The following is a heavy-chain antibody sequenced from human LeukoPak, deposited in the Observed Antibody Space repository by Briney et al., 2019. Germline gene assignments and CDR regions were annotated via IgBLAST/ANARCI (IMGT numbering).Heavy chain of an antibody. V-gene: IGHV1-8*01. CDR1: GYTFTSYD. CDR3: ARGQGIWFGELGLNDAFDI. Sequence: RASVKVSCKASGYTFTSYDINWVRQATGQGLEWMGWMNPNSGNTGYAQKFQGRVTMTRNTSISTAYMELSSLRSEDTAVYYRARGQGIWFGELGLNDAFDIWGQGTMVTVSS. CDR2: MNPNSGNT. D-gene: IGHD3-10*01. J-gene: IGHJ3*02.